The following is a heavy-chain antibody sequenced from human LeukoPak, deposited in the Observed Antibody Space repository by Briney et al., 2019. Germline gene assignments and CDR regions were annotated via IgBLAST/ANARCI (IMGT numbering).Heavy chain of an antibody. CDR3: AKGGSYRSQPYFDY. D-gene: IGHD3-16*02. CDR2: ISGSVGDT. Sequence: GGSLRLSCAASGFTFSNYAMSWVRQAPGKGLEWISTISGSVGDTYYAESVKGRFTISRDNSKNTVYLQMNSLRAEDTAVYYCAKGGSYRSQPYFDYWGQGTPVTVSS. CDR1: GFTFSNYA. J-gene: IGHJ4*02. V-gene: IGHV3-23*01.